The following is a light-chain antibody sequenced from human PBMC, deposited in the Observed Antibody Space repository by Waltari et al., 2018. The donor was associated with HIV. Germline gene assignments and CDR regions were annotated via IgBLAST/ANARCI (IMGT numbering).Light chain of an antibody. J-gene: IGLJ1*01. CDR2: DVS. CDR1: SSDVGGYNY. Sequence: QSALTQPASVSGSPGQSITISCTGTSSDVGGYNYVSWYQQHPGKAPQLMIYDVSKRPSGVSNRFSGSKSGNTASLTISGLQAEDEADYYCSSYTSSSTFSYVFGTGTKVTVL. V-gene: IGLV2-14*01. CDR3: SSYTSSSTFSYV.